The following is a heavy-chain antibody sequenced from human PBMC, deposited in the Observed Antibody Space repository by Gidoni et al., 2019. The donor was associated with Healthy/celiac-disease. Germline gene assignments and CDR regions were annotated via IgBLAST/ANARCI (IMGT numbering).Heavy chain of an antibody. CDR1: GFTFSSSA. D-gene: IGHD2-2*01. CDR2: ISGSGGST. V-gene: IGHV3-23*01. J-gene: IGHJ6*02. Sequence: EVQLLESGGGLVQPGGSLRLSCAASGFTFSSSAMGWVRQAPGKGLEWVSAISGSGGSTYYADSVKGRFTISRDNSKNTLYLQMNSLRAEDTAVYYCAKVGYCSSTSCYLGYYYYYGMDVWGQGTTVTVSS. CDR3: AKVGYCSSTSCYLGYYYYYGMDV.